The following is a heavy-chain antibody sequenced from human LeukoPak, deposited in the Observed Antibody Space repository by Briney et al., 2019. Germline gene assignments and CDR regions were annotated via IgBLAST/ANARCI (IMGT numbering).Heavy chain of an antibody. CDR3: ARGGLAVYSSGWPFDY. J-gene: IGHJ4*02. Sequence: SQTLSLTCAISGDSVSSNTAAGNWIRQSPSRGLEWLGRTYYRSTWYNDYAVSVKGRITLNSDTSKNQFSLQLDSVTPEDTALYYCARGGLAVYSSGWPFDYWGQGTLVTVSS. D-gene: IGHD6-19*01. V-gene: IGHV6-1*01. CDR2: TYYRSTWYN. CDR1: GDSVSSNTAA.